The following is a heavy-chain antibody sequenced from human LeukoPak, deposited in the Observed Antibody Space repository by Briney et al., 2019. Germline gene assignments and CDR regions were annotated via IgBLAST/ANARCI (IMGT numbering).Heavy chain of an antibody. V-gene: IGHV3-23*01. CDR2: ISGSGGST. CDR1: GFTFSTYG. J-gene: IGHJ4*02. CDR3: AGRAGDWFHFDY. D-gene: IGHD7-27*01. Sequence: GGSLRLSCAASGFTFSTYGMRWVRQAPGKGLEWVSAISGSGGSTYYADSVKGRFTISRDNSKNTLYLQMNSLRAEDTAVYYCAGRAGDWFHFDYWGQGTLVTVSS.